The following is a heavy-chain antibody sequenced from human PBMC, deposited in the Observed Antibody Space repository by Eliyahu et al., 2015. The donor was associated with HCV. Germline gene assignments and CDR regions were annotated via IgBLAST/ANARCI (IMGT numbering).Heavy chain of an antibody. D-gene: IGHD4-17*01. Sequence: QVQLVESGGGVVQPGRSLRLSCAASGFTFXSXGMHWVRQAPGKGLGWVAVIWYDGSNKYYADSVKGRFTISRDNSKNTLYLQMNSLRAEDTAVYYCARGISAYGDYVEDAFDIWGQGTMVTVSS. CDR2: IWYDGSNK. J-gene: IGHJ3*02. V-gene: IGHV3-33*01. CDR3: ARGISAYGDYVEDAFDI. CDR1: GFTFXSXG.